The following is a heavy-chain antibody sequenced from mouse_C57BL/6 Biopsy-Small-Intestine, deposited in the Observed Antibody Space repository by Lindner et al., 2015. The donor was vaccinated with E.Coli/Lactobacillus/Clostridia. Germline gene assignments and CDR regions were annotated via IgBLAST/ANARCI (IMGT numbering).Heavy chain of an antibody. CDR2: ISGGSSTI. D-gene: IGHD2-3*01. Sequence: VQLQESGGGLVKPGGSLKLSCAASGITFSDYGMHWVRQAPEKGLEWVAYISGGSSTIYYADTVKGRFTVSRDNAKNTLFLQMTSLRSEDTAMYYCARGNDGSFDYWGQGTTLTVSS. CDR1: GITFSDYG. V-gene: IGHV5-17*01. CDR3: ARGNDGSFDY. J-gene: IGHJ2*01.